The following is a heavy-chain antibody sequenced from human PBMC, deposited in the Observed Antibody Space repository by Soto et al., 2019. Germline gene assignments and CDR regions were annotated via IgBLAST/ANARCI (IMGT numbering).Heavy chain of an antibody. CDR3: ADQLGADTEMGV. CDR2: IIPILGIA. Sequence: QVQLVQSGAEVKKPGSSVKVSCKASGGTFSSYTISWVRQAPGQGLEWMGRIIPILGIANYAQKFQGRVTITADKTTSTGYMELNSLRSEDTTMDYCADQLGADTEMGVWGQGTTVTGS. V-gene: IGHV1-69*02. J-gene: IGHJ6*02. CDR1: GGTFSSYT. D-gene: IGHD2-15*01.